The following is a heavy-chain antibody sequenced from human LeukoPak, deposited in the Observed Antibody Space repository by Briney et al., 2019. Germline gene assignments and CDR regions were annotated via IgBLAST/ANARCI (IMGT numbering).Heavy chain of an antibody. Sequence: ASVKVSCKASGGTFSSYAISWVRQAPGQGLEWMGGIIPIFGTANYAQKFQGRVTITADESTSTAYMELSSLRPEDTAVYYCASGAEGTVTLGWYYFDYWGQGTLVTVSS. CDR3: ASGAEGTVTLGWYYFDY. CDR2: IIPIFGTA. CDR1: GGTFSSYA. V-gene: IGHV1-69*13. D-gene: IGHD4-11*01. J-gene: IGHJ4*02.